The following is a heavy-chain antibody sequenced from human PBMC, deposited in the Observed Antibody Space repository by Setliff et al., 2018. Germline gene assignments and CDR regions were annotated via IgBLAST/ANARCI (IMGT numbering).Heavy chain of an antibody. J-gene: IGHJ5*02. D-gene: IGHD3-3*01. Sequence: GASVKVSCKSSGYTFTGYYMHWVRQAPGQGLEWMGRINPNSGGTNYAQKFQGRVTMTRDTSISTAYMELSSLRSEDTAVYYCARDTYIGDFWSGYYIQGRFDPWGQGTLVTVSS. CDR1: GYTFTGYY. CDR2: INPNSGGT. CDR3: ARDTYIGDFWSGYYIQGRFDP. V-gene: IGHV1-2*06.